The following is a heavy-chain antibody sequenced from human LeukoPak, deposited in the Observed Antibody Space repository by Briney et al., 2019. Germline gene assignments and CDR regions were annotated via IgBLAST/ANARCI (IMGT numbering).Heavy chain of an antibody. V-gene: IGHV4-38-2*02. D-gene: IGHD6-19*01. CDR3: ARVGQWLIPDY. Sequence: SETLSLTCTVSGYSISSGYYWGWIRQPPGKGLEWIGSIYHSGSTYYNPSLKSRVTISVDTSKNQFSLKLSSVTAADTAVYYCARVGQWLIPDYWGQGTLVTVSS. CDR1: GYSISSGYY. J-gene: IGHJ4*02. CDR2: IYHSGST.